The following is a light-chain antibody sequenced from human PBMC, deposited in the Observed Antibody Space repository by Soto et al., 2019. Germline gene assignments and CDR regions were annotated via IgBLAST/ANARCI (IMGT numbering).Light chain of an antibody. CDR1: SSDVGSYNL. J-gene: IGLJ2*01. V-gene: IGLV2-23*01. CDR2: EDN. CDR3: CSYVGSNPLV. Sequence: QSVLTQPASVSGSPGQSITISCTGTSSDVGSYNLVSWYQQHPGKAPKFMIYEDNKRPSGVSNRFSGSKSGNTASLTISGLQAEDEADYYCCSYVGSNPLVFGGGTKLTVL.